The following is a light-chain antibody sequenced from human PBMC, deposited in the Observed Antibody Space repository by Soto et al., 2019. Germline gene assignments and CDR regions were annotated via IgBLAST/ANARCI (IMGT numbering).Light chain of an antibody. CDR1: SSDIGDYNY. CDR2: DVS. V-gene: IGLV2-14*01. J-gene: IGLJ2*01. Sequence: QSALTQPASVSGSPGQSITISCTGTSSDIGDYNYVSWYQQHPGKAPKLMIYDVSHRPSGVSNRFSGSKSGNTASLTISGLQAEDEADYYCSSYSSSSTYVLFGGGTKLTVL. CDR3: SSYSSSSTYVL.